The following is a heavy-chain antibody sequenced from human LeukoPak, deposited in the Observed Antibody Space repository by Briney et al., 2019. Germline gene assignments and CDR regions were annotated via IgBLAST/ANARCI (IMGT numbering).Heavy chain of an antibody. Sequence: ASVKVSCKASGYTFTGYYMHWVRRAPGQGLEWMGWINPNSGGTNYAQKFQGRVTMTRDTSISTAYMELSRLRSDDTAVYYCARFGGGYAHAFDIWGQGTMVTVFS. CDR1: GYTFTGYY. CDR3: ARFGGGYAHAFDI. J-gene: IGHJ3*02. CDR2: INPNSGGT. V-gene: IGHV1-2*02. D-gene: IGHD5-12*01.